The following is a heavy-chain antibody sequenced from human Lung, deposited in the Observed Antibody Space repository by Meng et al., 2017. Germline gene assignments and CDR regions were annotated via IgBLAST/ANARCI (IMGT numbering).Heavy chain of an antibody. CDR2: SNHSGST. J-gene: IGHJ4*02. CDR3: ARGPTTMAHDFDY. V-gene: IGHV4-34*01. CDR1: GGSFSDYY. D-gene: IGHD4-11*01. Sequence: QVLLQQWGGRVLKPSENPLLTMVVFGGSFSDYYLGCILPPPGKGLEWIGESNHSGSTNYNPSLESRATISVDTSQNNLSLKLSSVTAADSAVYYCARGPTTMAHDFDYWGQGTLVTVSS.